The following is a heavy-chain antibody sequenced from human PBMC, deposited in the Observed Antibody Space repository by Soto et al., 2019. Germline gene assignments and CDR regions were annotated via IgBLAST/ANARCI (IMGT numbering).Heavy chain of an antibody. D-gene: IGHD2-8*02. J-gene: IGHJ4*02. CDR2: INHGGST. V-gene: IGHV4-34*01. CDR3: ARGQSSLLLDC. CDR1: GGSFRGYY. Sequence: QVQLQQWGAGLLKPSETLSLTCAVYGGSFRGYYWSWIRQTPGKGLEWIGEINHGGSTNYNPSLNSRVTISVDTSKNQFALKLSSVTAADTAVYYCARGQSSLLLDCWGQGVLVTVSS.